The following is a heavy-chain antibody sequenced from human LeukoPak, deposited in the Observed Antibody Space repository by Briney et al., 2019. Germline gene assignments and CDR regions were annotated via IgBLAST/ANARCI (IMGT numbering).Heavy chain of an antibody. CDR2: IKQDGSEK. V-gene: IGHV3-7*03. CDR1: GFTFSNYW. J-gene: IGHJ4*02. Sequence: PGGSLRLSCAASGFTFSNYWMSWVRQAPGKGLEWVANIKQDGSEKYYVDSVKGRFTISRDNAKNSLYLQMNSLRAEDTAVYYCARGEYQLPGDSWGQGTLVTVSS. D-gene: IGHD2-2*01. CDR3: ARGEYQLPGDS.